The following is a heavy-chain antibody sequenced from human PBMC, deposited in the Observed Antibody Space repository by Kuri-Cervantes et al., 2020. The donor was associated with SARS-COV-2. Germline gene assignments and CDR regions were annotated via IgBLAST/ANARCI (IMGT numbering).Heavy chain of an antibody. CDR2: IIPLFGTT. D-gene: IGHD5-24*01. J-gene: IGHJ3*01. Sequence: AEKVSCKAIGDIVSSYSISWVRQAPGQGLEWMGGIIPLFGTTGSAQTFRGRITITADKSTNTAYMELSSLTSEDTAMYFCARDRVGRENAFDVWGLGTTVTVSS. CDR3: ARDRVGRENAFDV. V-gene: IGHV1-69*06. CDR1: GDIVSSYS.